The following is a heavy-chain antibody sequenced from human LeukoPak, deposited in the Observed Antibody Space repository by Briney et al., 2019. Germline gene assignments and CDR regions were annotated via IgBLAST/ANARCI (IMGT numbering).Heavy chain of an antibody. CDR2: IKQDGSEK. CDR1: GFTCSSYW. J-gene: IGHJ4*02. Sequence: SGGSLRLSCAASGFTCSSYWMSWIRQAPGKGLEWVANIKQDGSEKYYVDSVKGRFTISRDNAKNSLYLQMNSLRAEDTAVYYCATDGYSSGCFDYWGQGTLVTVSS. D-gene: IGHD6-19*01. V-gene: IGHV3-7*01. CDR3: ATDGYSSGCFDY.